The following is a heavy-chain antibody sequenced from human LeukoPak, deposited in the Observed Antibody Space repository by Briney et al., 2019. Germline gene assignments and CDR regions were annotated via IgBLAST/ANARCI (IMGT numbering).Heavy chain of an antibody. CDR3: ARALIGGSGLSSDAFDI. Sequence: PSETLSLTCTVSGGSISSYYWSWIRQPPGKGLEWIGYICYSGSTNYNPSLKSRVTISVDTSKNQFSLKLSSVTAADTAVYYCARALIGGSGLSSDAFDIWGQGTIVTVSS. CDR1: GGSISSYY. CDR2: ICYSGST. D-gene: IGHD2-15*01. J-gene: IGHJ3*02. V-gene: IGHV4-59*01.